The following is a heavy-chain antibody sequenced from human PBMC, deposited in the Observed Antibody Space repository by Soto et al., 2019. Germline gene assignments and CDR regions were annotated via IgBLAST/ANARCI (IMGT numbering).Heavy chain of an antibody. CDR1: GYTFTSYY. CDR2: INPSGGST. J-gene: IGHJ4*02. D-gene: IGHD3-22*01. Sequence: VSVKVSCKASGYTFTSYYMHWVRQAPVQGLEWMGIINPSGGSTSYAQKFQGRVTMTRDTSTSTVYMELSSLRSEDTAVYYCARDSIYYYDSSGYGYYFDYWGQGTLVTVSS. CDR3: ARDSIYYYDSSGYGYYFDY. V-gene: IGHV1-46*01.